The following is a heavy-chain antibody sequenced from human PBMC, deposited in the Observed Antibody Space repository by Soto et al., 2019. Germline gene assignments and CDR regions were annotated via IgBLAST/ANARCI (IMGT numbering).Heavy chain of an antibody. Sequence: SETLSLTCTVSGGSISSGGYSWTWIRQHPGKGLEWIGYIYYSGSTYYKPSLKSRVTISVDTSKNQLSLKLSSVTAADTAVYYCVRLPWADYGGIFDPWGQGILVTVSS. J-gene: IGHJ5*02. CDR1: GGSISSGGYS. D-gene: IGHD4-17*01. CDR2: IYYSGST. V-gene: IGHV4-31*03. CDR3: VRLPWADYGGIFDP.